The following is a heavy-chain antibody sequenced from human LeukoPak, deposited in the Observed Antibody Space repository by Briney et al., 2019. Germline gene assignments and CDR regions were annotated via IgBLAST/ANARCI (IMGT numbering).Heavy chain of an antibody. J-gene: IGHJ5*02. V-gene: IGHV4-34*01. CDR2: INHSGST. CDR3: ARGSSRRWFDP. Sequence: SGTLSLTCAVYGGSFSGYYWSWIRQPPGKGLEWIGEINHSGSTNYNPSLKSRVTISVDTSKNQFSLKLSSVTAADTAVYYCARGSSRRWFDPWGQGTLVTVSS. CDR1: GGSFSGYY. D-gene: IGHD6-13*01.